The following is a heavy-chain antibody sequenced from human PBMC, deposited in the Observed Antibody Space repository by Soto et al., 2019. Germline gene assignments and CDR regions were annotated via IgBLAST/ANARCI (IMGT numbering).Heavy chain of an antibody. D-gene: IGHD6-19*01. V-gene: IGHV3-21*01. J-gene: IGHJ3*02. CDR3: GRRGREVAGNAFDI. CDR1: GFTFSSYS. Sequence: EVQLVESGAGLVKPGGSLSLSCAASGFTFSSYSMNWVRQAPGKGLEWVSSISSSSSYIYYADSVKGRFPISRDNAKTSLYLQMNSLRAEDTVVYYCGRRGREVAGNAFDIWGQGTMVTVSA. CDR2: ISSSSSYI.